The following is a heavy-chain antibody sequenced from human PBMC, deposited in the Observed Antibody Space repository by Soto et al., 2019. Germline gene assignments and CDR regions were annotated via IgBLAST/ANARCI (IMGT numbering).Heavy chain of an antibody. CDR2: ISSSRSTI. D-gene: IGHD1-1*01. Sequence: EVQLVESGGGLVQPGGSLRLSCAASGFTFSRYSMNWVRQAPGKGLEWVSYISSSRSTIYYADSVKGRLTISRDNAKNSLYLQMNSLRDEDTAVDYCARNDDSGLDVWGQGTTVTVSS. CDR1: GFTFSRYS. J-gene: IGHJ6*02. V-gene: IGHV3-48*02. CDR3: ARNDDSGLDV.